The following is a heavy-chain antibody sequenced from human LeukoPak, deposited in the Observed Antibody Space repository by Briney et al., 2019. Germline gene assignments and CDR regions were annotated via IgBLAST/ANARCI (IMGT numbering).Heavy chain of an antibody. Sequence: GGSLRLSCAAPGFTFSTNAMSWFRQPPGKGLEWVSAIGGIGVSTYYADSVKGRFTISRDNSKNTLYLQMNSLRAEDTAVYYCAKVPAAYNWFDPWGQGTLVTVSS. CDR3: AKVPAAYNWFDP. CDR2: IGGIGVST. D-gene: IGHD2-2*01. V-gene: IGHV3-23*01. J-gene: IGHJ5*02. CDR1: GFTFSTNA.